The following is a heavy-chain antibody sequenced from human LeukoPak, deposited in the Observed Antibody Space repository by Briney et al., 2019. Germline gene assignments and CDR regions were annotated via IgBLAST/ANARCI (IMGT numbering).Heavy chain of an antibody. V-gene: IGHV1-46*01. Sequence: PGASVKVSCKASRYTFTSYYMHWVRQAPGQGLEWMGIINPSGGSTSYAQKFQGRVTMTRDMSTSTVYMELSSLRSEDTAVYYCARDKYEAYSGSDHYYYYYMDVWGKGTTVTVSS. D-gene: IGHD3-10*01. CDR3: ARDKYEAYSGSDHYYYYYMDV. CDR1: RYTFTSYY. CDR2: INPSGGST. J-gene: IGHJ6*03.